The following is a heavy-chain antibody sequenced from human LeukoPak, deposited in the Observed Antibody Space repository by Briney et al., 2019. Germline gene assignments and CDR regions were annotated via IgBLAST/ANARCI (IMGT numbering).Heavy chain of an antibody. J-gene: IGHJ4*02. CDR2: IYPGDSDT. Sequence: GESLKISCKGFGYSFTSYWIGWVRQMHGKGLEWMGIIYPGDSDTRYSPSFQGQVTISADKSISTAYLQWSSLKASDTAMYYCARLPNDYSKVLDYWGQGTLVTVSS. V-gene: IGHV5-51*01. D-gene: IGHD4-11*01. CDR1: GYSFTSYW. CDR3: ARLPNDYSKVLDY.